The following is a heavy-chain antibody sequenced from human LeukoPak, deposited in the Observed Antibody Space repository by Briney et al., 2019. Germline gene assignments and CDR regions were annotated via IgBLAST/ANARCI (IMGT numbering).Heavy chain of an antibody. J-gene: IGHJ4*02. CDR3: ASGAPGGWYYFDY. V-gene: IGHV3-30*04. CDR1: GFTFSSYE. D-gene: IGHD6-19*01. Sequence: GGSLRLSCAASGFTFSSYEMNWVRQAPGKGLEWVAVISYDGSNKYYADSVKGRFTISRDNSKNTLYLQMNSLRAEDTAVYYCASGAPGGWYYFDYWGQGTLVTVSS. CDR2: ISYDGSNK.